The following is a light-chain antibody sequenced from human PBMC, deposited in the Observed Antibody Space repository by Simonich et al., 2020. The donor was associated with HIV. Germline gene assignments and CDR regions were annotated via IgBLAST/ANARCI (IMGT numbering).Light chain of an antibody. CDR2: WAS. CDR3: QQYNDWPWT. Sequence: DIVMTQSPDSLAVSLGERATINCKSSQSVLYSSNNKNYLAWYQQKPVQPPKLLIYWASIRESGVPDRISGSGSGTDFTLTISSLQAEDVAVYYCQQYNDWPWTFGQGTKVEIK. V-gene: IGKV4-1*01. CDR1: QSVLYSSNNKNY. J-gene: IGKJ1*01.